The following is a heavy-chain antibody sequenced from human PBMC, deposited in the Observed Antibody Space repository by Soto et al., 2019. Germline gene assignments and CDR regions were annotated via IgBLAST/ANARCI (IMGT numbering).Heavy chain of an antibody. V-gene: IGHV1-69*13. CDR2: IIPIFGTA. CDR1: GGTFSSYA. CDR3: ATATDMVRGFNGFDI. J-gene: IGHJ3*02. Sequence: SVKVSCKASGGTFSSYAISWVRQAPGQGLEWMGGIIPIFGTANYAQKFQGRVTITADESTSTAYMELSSLRSDDTAVYYCATATDMVRGFNGFDIWGQGTMVTVSS. D-gene: IGHD3-10*01.